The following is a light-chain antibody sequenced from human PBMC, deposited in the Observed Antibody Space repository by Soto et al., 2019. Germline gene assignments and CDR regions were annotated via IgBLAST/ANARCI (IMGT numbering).Light chain of an antibody. CDR2: GAA. CDR3: QQYHNWPA. J-gene: IGKJ1*01. CDR1: QSVFSS. Sequence: DRVMTQSPVTLSVSPGERATLSCRASQSVFSSLAWYQQKPGQAPRLLIYGAATRATGIPARFSGSGSGTEFTLTISSLQSEDFAIYYCQQYHNWPAFGQGTKVEIK. V-gene: IGKV3-15*01.